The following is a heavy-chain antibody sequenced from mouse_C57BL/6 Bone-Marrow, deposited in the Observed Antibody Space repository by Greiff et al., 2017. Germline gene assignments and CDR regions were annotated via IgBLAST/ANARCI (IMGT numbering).Heavy chain of an antibody. CDR3: ARRGPYGSSHWYFDV. CDR2: ILPGSGST. D-gene: IGHD1-1*01. J-gene: IGHJ1*03. CDR1: GYTFTGYW. V-gene: IGHV1-9*01. Sequence: VQGVESGAELMKPGASVKLSCKATGYTFTGYWIEWVKQRPGHGLEWIGEILPGSGSTNYKEKFKGKATFTADTSSHTAYMQLSSLTTEDSAIYYCARRGPYGSSHWYFDVWGTGTTVTVSS.